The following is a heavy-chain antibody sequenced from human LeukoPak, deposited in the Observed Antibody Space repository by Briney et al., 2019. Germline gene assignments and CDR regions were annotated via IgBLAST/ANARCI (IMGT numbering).Heavy chain of an antibody. CDR2: IYYSGST. CDR1: GGSISSGDYY. V-gene: IGHV4-30-4*01. J-gene: IGHJ3*02. Sequence: SETLSLTCTVSGGSISSGDYYWSWIRQPPGKRLEWIGYIYYSGSTYYNPSLKSRVTISVDTSKNQFSLKLRSVTAADTAVYYCARDIFHAFDIWGQGTMVTVSS. D-gene: IGHD2-21*01. CDR3: ARDIFHAFDI.